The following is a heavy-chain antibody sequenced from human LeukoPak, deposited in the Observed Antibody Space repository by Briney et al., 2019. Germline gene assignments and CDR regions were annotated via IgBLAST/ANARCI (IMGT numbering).Heavy chain of an antibody. Sequence: GGSLRLSCAASGFTFSSYWMSWVRQAPGKGLEWVANIKQDGSEKYYVDSVKGRFTISRDNAKNSLYLRMNSLRAEDTAVYYCAREGGGYYYGMDVWGKGTTVTVSS. CDR2: IKQDGSEK. J-gene: IGHJ6*04. CDR1: GFTFSSYW. V-gene: IGHV3-7*03. D-gene: IGHD3-16*01. CDR3: AREGGGYYYGMDV.